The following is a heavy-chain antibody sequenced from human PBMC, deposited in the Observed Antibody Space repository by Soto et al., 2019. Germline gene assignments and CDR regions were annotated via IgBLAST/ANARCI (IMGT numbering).Heavy chain of an antibody. D-gene: IGHD3-3*01. CDR1: GGYISSDSYY. V-gene: IGHV4-61*01. Sequence: PSETLSLTCSVSGGYISSDSYYWGWIRQSPEKGLEWIGYIYYSGSTNYNPSLKSRVTISVDTSKNQFSLKLSSVTAADTAVYYCARDGGGFWSGYPTDHYYYGMDVCGQGTTVTVSS. CDR2: IYYSGST. J-gene: IGHJ6*02. CDR3: ARDGGGFWSGYPTDHYYYGMDV.